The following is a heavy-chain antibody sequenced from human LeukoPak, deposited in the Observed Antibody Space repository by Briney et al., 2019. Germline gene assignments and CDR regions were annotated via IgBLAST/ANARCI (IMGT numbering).Heavy chain of an antibody. D-gene: IGHD3-9*01. CDR1: GYTFTSYD. CDR3: ARGRDYDILTGYSRGQYYFDY. CDR2: MNPNSGNT. Sequence: ASVKVSCKASGYTFTSYDINWVRQATGQGLEWMGWMNPNSGNTGYAQKFQGRVTMTRNTSISTAYMELSSLRSEDTAVYYCARGRDYDILTGYSRGQYYFDYWGQGTLVTVSS. V-gene: IGHV1-8*01. J-gene: IGHJ4*02.